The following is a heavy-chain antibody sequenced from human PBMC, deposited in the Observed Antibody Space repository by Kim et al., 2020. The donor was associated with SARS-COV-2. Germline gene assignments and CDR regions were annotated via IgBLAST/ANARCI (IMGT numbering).Heavy chain of an antibody. Sequence: GGSLRLSCAASGFTFSSYSMNWVRQAPGKGLEWVSSISSSSSYIYYADSVKGRFTISRDNAKNSLYLQMNSLRAEDTAVYYCARAAYKNWNYEEGYFDYWGQGTLVTVSS. CDR3: ARAAYKNWNYEEGYFDY. CDR2: ISSSSSYI. CDR1: GFTFSSYS. J-gene: IGHJ4*02. D-gene: IGHD1-7*01. V-gene: IGHV3-21*01.